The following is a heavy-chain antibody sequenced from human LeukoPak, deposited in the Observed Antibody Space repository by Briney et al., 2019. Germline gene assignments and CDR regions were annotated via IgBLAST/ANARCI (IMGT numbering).Heavy chain of an antibody. Sequence: SQTLSLTCAISGDSVSSNSAAWNWIRQSPSRGLEWLGRTYYRSKWYNDYAVSVKSRITINPDTSKHQFSLQLNSVTPEDTAVYYCARDQGDKGGRWLQPRDAFDIWGQGTMVTVSS. V-gene: IGHV6-1*01. CDR3: ARDQGDKGGRWLQPRDAFDI. CDR2: TYYRSKWYN. CDR1: GDSVSSNSAA. D-gene: IGHD5-24*01. J-gene: IGHJ3*02.